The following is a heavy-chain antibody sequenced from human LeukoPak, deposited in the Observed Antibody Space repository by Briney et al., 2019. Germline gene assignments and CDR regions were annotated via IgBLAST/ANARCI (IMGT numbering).Heavy chain of an antibody. V-gene: IGHV4-34*01. J-gene: IGHJ4*02. CDR3: ARALSSGYYYVDY. CDR1: GGSFSGYY. CDR2: INHSGST. Sequence: SEALSLTCAVYGGSFSGYYWGWIRQPPGKGLEWIGEINHSGSTNYNPSLKSRVTISVDTSKNQFSLKLSSVTAADTAVYYCARALSSGYYYVDYWGQGTLVTVSS. D-gene: IGHD3-22*01.